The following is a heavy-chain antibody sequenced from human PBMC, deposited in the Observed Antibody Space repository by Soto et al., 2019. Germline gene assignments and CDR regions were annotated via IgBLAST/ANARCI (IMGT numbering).Heavy chain of an antibody. V-gene: IGHV3-30*18. D-gene: IGHD3-22*01. CDR1: GFTFSSYG. J-gene: IGHJ4*02. CDR2: ISYDGSNK. Sequence: QVQLVESGGGVVQPWRSLRLSCAASGFTFSSYGMHWVRQAPGKGLEWVAVISYDGSNKYYADSVKGRFTISRDNSKNTVYLQMNSLRAEDTAVYYCAKDTYYHDSSGYYVFEYWGQGTLVTVSS. CDR3: AKDTYYHDSSGYYVFEY.